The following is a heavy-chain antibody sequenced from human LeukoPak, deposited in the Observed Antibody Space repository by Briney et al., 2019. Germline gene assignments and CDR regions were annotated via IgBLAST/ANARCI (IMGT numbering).Heavy chain of an antibody. CDR2: ISSTGGTT. CDR3: ARDLSGVTGYTYGRGIDY. CDR1: GITFSSYG. V-gene: IGHV3-48*04. Sequence: KTGGSLRLSCAASGITFSSYGMSWVRQAPGKGLEWVSSISSTGGTTYYADSVKGRFTISRDNAKTSLYLQMNSLRAEDTAVYYCARDLSGVTGYTYGRGIDYWGQGTLVTVSS. D-gene: IGHD5-18*01. J-gene: IGHJ4*02.